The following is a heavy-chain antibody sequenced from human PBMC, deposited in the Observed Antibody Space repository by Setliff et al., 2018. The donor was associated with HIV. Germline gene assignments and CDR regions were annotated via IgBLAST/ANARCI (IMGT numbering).Heavy chain of an antibody. CDR3: AKDSDYSNYGGLDY. Sequence: GGSLRLSCAASGFTFSSYAMSWVRQAPGKGLEWVSGISGSGGSTYYADSVKGRFTISRDNSKNTLYLQMNSLRAEDTAVYYSAKDSDYSNYGGLDYWGQGTLVTVSS. CDR2: ISGSGGST. CDR1: GFTFSSYA. D-gene: IGHD4-4*01. J-gene: IGHJ4*02. V-gene: IGHV3-23*01.